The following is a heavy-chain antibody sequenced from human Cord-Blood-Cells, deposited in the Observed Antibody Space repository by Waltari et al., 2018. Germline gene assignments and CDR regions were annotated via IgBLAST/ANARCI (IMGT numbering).Heavy chain of an antibody. CDR3: ARVNSPSGSYLDAFDI. J-gene: IGHJ3*02. V-gene: IGHV1-69*09. Sequence: QVQLVQSGAEVKKPGSSVKVSCKASGGTFSSYAISWVRQAPGQGLDWMGRIIPSLGIAKYAQQFQGRVTITADKSTSTAYMELSSLRSEDTAVYYCARVNSPSGSYLDAFDIWGQGTMVTVSS. D-gene: IGHD1-26*01. CDR1: GGTFSSYA. CDR2: IIPSLGIA.